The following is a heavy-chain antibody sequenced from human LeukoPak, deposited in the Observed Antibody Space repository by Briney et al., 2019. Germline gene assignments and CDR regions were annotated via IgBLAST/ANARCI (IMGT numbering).Heavy chain of an antibody. D-gene: IGHD2-21*02. Sequence: GGSLRLSCAASGSTFSSFGMSWVRQAPGKGLEWVSTISGSGSITYYADSMKGRFTISRDNSKNTLYLQVNSLRAEDTAVYYCAKDLWSVVTLTLDYWGQGTLVTVSS. CDR1: GSTFSSFG. J-gene: IGHJ4*02. CDR2: ISGSGSIT. CDR3: AKDLWSVVTLTLDY. V-gene: IGHV3-23*01.